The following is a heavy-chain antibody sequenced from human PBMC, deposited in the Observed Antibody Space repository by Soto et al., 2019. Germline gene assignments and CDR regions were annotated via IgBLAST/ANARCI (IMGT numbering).Heavy chain of an antibody. Sequence: QVQLVQSGAEVKKPGSSVKVSCKASGGTFSSYAISWVRQAPGQGLEWMGGIIPIFGTANYAQKFQGIVTITADESTCTGYMELGSLRLEYVVVYYFAGGEEACRGRDIVLSVCWG. D-gene: IGHD2-15*01. CDR3: AGGEEACRGRDIVLSVC. J-gene: IGHJ6*01. CDR2: IIPIFGTA. CDR1: GGTFSSYA. V-gene: IGHV1-69*12.